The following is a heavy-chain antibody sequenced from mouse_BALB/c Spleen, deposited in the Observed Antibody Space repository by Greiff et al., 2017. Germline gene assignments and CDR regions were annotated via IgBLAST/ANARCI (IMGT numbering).Heavy chain of an antibody. CDR1: GYTFTSYW. J-gene: IGHJ2*01. Sequence: VQLQQPGAELVKPGASVKLSCKASGYTFTSYWMHWVKQRPGQGLEWIGEINPSNGRTNYNEKFKSKATLTVDKSSSTAYMQLSSLTSEDSAVYYCAIRISSEYFDYWGQGTTLTVSS. D-gene: IGHD3-1*01. CDR3: AIRISSEYFDY. V-gene: IGHV1S81*02. CDR2: INPSNGRT.